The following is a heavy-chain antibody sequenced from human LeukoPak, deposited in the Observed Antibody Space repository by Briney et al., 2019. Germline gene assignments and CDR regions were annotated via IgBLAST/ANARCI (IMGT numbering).Heavy chain of an antibody. Sequence: GGSLRLSCAASGFTSSSYSMNWVRQAPGKGLEWVSYISSSSSTIYYADSVKGRFTISRDNAKNSLYLQMNSLRAEDTAVYYCARRDDYVWGSYPNYFDYWGQGTLVTVSS. CDR2: ISSSSSTI. D-gene: IGHD3-16*02. V-gene: IGHV3-48*01. J-gene: IGHJ4*02. CDR1: GFTSSSYS. CDR3: ARRDDYVWGSYPNYFDY.